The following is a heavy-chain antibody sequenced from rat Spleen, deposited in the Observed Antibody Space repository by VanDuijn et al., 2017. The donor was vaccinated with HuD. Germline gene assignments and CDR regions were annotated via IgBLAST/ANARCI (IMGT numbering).Heavy chain of an antibody. Sequence: VHWVRQPPGKGLEWMGVMWRSGSTEYNSGLKSRLSISRDTSKSQVFLKMNSLQTEDTAIYYCTRAPGKGYVMDAWGQGASVTVSS. V-gene: IGHV2S63*01. J-gene: IGHJ4*01. CDR2: MWRSGST. CDR3: TRAPGKGYVMDA. D-gene: IGHD5-1*01.